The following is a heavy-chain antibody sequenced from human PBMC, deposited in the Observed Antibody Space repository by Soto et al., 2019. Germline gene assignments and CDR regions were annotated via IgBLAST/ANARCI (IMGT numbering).Heavy chain of an antibody. CDR2: ISAYNGNT. D-gene: IGHD5-12*01. CDR1: GYTFTSYG. J-gene: IGHJ6*02. V-gene: IGHV1-18*01. CDR3: ARVRGRDGYNDYYYYGMDV. Sequence: ASVKVSCKASGYTFTSYGISWVRQAPGQGLEWMGWISAYNGNTNYAQKLQGRVTMTTDTSTSTAYMELRSLRSDDTAVYYCARVRGRDGYNDYYYYGMDVWGQGTTVTVSS.